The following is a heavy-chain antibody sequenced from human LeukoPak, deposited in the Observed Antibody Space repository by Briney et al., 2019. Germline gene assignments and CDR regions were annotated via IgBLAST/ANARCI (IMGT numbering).Heavy chain of an antibody. D-gene: IGHD2/OR15-2a*01. Sequence: SQTLSLTCTVSDGSISSGGYYWSWIRQPPGKGLEWIGYIYHSGSTYYNPSLKSRVTISVDRSKNQFSLKLSSVTAADTAVYYCARDSSWFDPWGQGTLVTVSS. CDR1: DGSISSGGYY. J-gene: IGHJ5*02. CDR2: IYHSGST. CDR3: ARDSSWFDP. V-gene: IGHV4-30-2*01.